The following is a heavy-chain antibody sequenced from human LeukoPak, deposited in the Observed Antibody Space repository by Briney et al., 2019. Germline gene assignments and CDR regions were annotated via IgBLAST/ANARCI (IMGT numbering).Heavy chain of an antibody. CDR2: ISRSSAYI. CDR1: GFTLSSYS. J-gene: IGHJ4*02. CDR3: AKFNRQYCSSISCYGGFDY. D-gene: IGHD2-2*01. Sequence: GGSLRLSCAASGFTLSSYSMNWFRQAPGKGLGWVSSISRSSAYIYYADSVKGRFTISRDNAKNSLYLQMNSLRAEDTAVYYCAKFNRQYCSSISCYGGFDYWGQGTLVTVSS. V-gene: IGHV3-21*01.